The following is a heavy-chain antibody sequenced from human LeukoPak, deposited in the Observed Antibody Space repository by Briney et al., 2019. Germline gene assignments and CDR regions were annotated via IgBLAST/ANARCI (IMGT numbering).Heavy chain of an antibody. CDR1: GFTFSDYS. Sequence: GSLSLSCPLAGFTFSDYSMNWVRQAAGKGRGWVSYISSSSSTVYYADSVKGRFTISRDNAKNSLYLQMNSLRDEDTAVYYCARDVRWLRFVFDHWGQGIPVTVSS. V-gene: IGHV3-48*02. D-gene: IGHD5-12*01. J-gene: IGHJ4*02. CDR3: ARDVRWLRFVFDH. CDR2: ISSSSSTV.